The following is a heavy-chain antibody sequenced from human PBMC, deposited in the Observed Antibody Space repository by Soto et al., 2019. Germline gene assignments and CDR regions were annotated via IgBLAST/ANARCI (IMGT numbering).Heavy chain of an antibody. CDR1: GYTFTSYG. CDR3: TRSSGSAYWFDP. Sequence: QVQLVQSGAEVKKPGASVKVSCKASGYTFTSYGISWVRQAPGQGLEWMGWISAYNGNTNYAQKLQDRVTMTTDTSTTTAYMELRRLRSADTAVYYCTRSSGSAYWFDPWGQGTLVTVSS. V-gene: IGHV1-18*01. D-gene: IGHD6-6*01. CDR2: ISAYNGNT. J-gene: IGHJ5*02.